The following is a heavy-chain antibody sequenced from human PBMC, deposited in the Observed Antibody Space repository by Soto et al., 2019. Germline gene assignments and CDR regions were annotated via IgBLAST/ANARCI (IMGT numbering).Heavy chain of an antibody. Sequence: QVQLVQSGAEVKKPGASVKVSCKASGYTFTNYDINWVRQATGQGLGWMGWMNPTSGITGYAQKCQGRVTMTRNTSITTAYLALSSLRSDDTALYYCATSVVSTITSFDYWGQGTLVTVSS. CDR1: GYTFTNYD. V-gene: IGHV1-8*01. D-gene: IGHD5-12*01. J-gene: IGHJ4*02. CDR2: MNPTSGIT. CDR3: ATSVVSTITSFDY.